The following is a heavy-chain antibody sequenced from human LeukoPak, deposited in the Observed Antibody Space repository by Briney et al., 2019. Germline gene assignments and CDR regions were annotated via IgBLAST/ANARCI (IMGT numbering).Heavy chain of an antibody. J-gene: IGHJ6*03. CDR3: ARVGATYYCYYMDV. V-gene: IGHV3-7*01. CDR2: IKQGGSEK. Sequence: GGSLRLSCAASGFTFSSYWMSWVRQAPGKGLEWVANIKQGGSEKYYVDSVKGRFTISRDNAKNSLYLQMNSLRAEDTAVYYCARVGATYYCYYMDVWGKGTTVTVSS. D-gene: IGHD1-26*01. CDR1: GFTFSSYW.